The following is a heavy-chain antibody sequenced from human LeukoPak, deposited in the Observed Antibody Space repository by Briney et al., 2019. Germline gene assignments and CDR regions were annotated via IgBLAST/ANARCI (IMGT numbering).Heavy chain of an antibody. CDR1: GGSISGYY. D-gene: IGHD3-22*01. V-gene: IGHV4-59*01. J-gene: IGHJ4*02. CDR2: IYESGST. CDR3: ARDLYDHDSSGYYEF. Sequence: SETLSLTCTVSGGSISGYYWSWIRQPPGKALEWIGYIYESGSTDYNPSLKSRVTISRDTSENQVSLKLTSVTTADTAVYYCARDLYDHDSSGYYEFWGQGTLVTVSS.